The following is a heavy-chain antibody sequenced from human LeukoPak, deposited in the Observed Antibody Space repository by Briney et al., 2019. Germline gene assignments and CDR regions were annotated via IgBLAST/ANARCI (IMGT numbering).Heavy chain of an antibody. J-gene: IGHJ4*02. V-gene: IGHV1-18*01. Sequence: ASVKVSCKASGYTFTSYAIGWVRQAPGQGLEWMGWVSAYNGATKYAQKFQGRVTMATDTPTTTAYMELRNLRSDDTAVYYCARVDLYWDSSGYSQAANDYWGQGTLVTVSS. CDR1: GYTFTSYA. CDR3: ARVDLYWDSSGYSQAANDY. D-gene: IGHD3-22*01. CDR2: VSAYNGAT.